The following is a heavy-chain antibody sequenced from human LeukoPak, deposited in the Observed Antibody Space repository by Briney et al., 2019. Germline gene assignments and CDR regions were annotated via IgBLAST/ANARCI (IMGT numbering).Heavy chain of an antibody. Sequence: SGTLSLTCAVYDGSFSGYYWSWIRQPPGKGLEWIGEINHSGSTNYNPSLKSRVTISVDTSKNQFSLKLSSVTAADTAVYYCAREGSRAVFPNWGQGTLVTVSS. CDR1: DGSFSGYY. D-gene: IGHD3-10*01. CDR2: INHSGST. J-gene: IGHJ4*02. CDR3: AREGSRAVFPN. V-gene: IGHV4-34*01.